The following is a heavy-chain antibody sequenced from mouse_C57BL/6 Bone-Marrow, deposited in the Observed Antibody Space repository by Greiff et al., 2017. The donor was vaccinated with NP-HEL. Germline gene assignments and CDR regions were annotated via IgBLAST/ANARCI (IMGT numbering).Heavy chain of an antibody. V-gene: IGHV1-53*01. J-gene: IGHJ4*01. D-gene: IGHD2-5*01. CDR3: ARDSNYAMDY. CDR1: GYTFTSYW. Sequence: VKRVESGTELVKPGASVKLSCKASGYTFTSYWMHWVKQRPGQGLEWIGNINPSNGGTNYNEKFKSKATLTVDKSSSTAYMQLSSLTSEDSAVYYCARDSNYAMDYWGQGTSVTVSS. CDR2: INPSNGGT.